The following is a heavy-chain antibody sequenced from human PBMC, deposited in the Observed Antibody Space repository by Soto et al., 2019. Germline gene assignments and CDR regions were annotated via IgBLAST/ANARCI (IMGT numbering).Heavy chain of an antibody. CDR2: ISDSGATT. CDR1: GFPFGENA. J-gene: IGHJ4*02. Sequence: PGGSLRLSCAASGFPFGENAMSWVRQAPGKGLEWVSGISDSGATTYYADSVRGRFTISRDNSKNTLYLQMKSLRAEDSASYYCAKEDTSSGSLDYWGQGAVVTVSS. D-gene: IGHD6-19*01. V-gene: IGHV3-23*01. CDR3: AKEDTSSGSLDY.